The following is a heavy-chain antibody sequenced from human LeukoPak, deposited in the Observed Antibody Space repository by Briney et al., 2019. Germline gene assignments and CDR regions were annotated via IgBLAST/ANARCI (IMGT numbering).Heavy chain of an antibody. CDR3: ARGYCSSTSCSADYYYYYYGMDV. CDR1: GYTFTSYY. Sequence: ASVKVSCKASGYTFTSYYMHWVRQAPGQGLEWMGWINPNSGGTNYAQKFQGWVTMTRDTSISTAYMELSGLRSDDTAVYYCARGYCSSTSCSADYYYYYYGMDVWGQGTTVTVSS. D-gene: IGHD2-2*01. J-gene: IGHJ6*02. V-gene: IGHV1-2*04. CDR2: INPNSGGT.